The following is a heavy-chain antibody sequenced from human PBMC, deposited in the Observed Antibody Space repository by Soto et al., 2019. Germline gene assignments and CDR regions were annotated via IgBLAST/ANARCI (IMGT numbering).Heavy chain of an antibody. D-gene: IGHD3-3*01. V-gene: IGHV1-18*04. Sequence: QVQLVQSGAEVKKPGASVKVSCKASGYTFTSYGISWVRQAPGQGLEWMGWISAYNGNTNYAQKLKGRVTMTTDTSTSTANMELRSLRSNATAVYYCPREINFRDYEFWSCPIYYYCCMDFWGQGTPVTVSS. J-gene: IGHJ6*02. CDR1: GYTFTSYG. CDR2: ISAYNGNT. CDR3: PREINFRDYEFWSCPIYYYCCMDF.